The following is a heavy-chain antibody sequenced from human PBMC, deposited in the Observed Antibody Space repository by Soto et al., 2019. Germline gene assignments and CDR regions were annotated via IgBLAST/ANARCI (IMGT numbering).Heavy chain of an antibody. CDR1: GFTFGDYA. CDR3: TRVQYSGGWVPRSGGMGYYYGMDV. V-gene: IGHV3-49*03. J-gene: IGHJ6*02. Sequence: SLRLSCTASGFTFGDYAMSWFRQAPGKGLEWVGFIRSKAYGGTTEYAASVKGRFTISRDDSKSIAYLQMNSLKTEDTAVYYCTRVQYSGGWVPRSGGMGYYYGMDVWGQGTTVTVSS. D-gene: IGHD6-19*01. CDR2: IRSKAYGGTT.